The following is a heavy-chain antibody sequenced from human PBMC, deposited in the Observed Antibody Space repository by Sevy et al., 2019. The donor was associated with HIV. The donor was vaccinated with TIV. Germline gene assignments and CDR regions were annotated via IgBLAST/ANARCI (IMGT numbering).Heavy chain of an antibody. D-gene: IGHD2-2*01. Sequence: GGSLRLSCAASGFTFSSYAMHWVRQAPGKGLEWVAVFPYDGSNKYYADSVKGRFTISRDNSKNTLYLQMNSLRAEDTAVYYCARDWGGYCINTNCRPSYGMDVWGQGTTVTVSS. CDR1: GFTFSSYA. CDR3: ARDWGGYCINTNCRPSYGMDV. V-gene: IGHV3-30*04. J-gene: IGHJ6*02. CDR2: FPYDGSNK.